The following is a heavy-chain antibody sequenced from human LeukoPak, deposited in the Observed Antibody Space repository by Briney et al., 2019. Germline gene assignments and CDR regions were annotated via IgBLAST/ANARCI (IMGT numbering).Heavy chain of an antibody. Sequence: PGGSLRLSCAASGFTVSSNYMSWVRQAPGKGLEWVSVIYSAGSTYYADSVKGRFTISRDNSKNTVYLQMNSLRAEDTAVYYCAKGSPKLPAAPTDYWGQGTLVTVSS. CDR2: IYSAGST. D-gene: IGHD2-2*01. V-gene: IGHV3-53*01. CDR3: AKGSPKLPAAPTDY. CDR1: GFTVSSNY. J-gene: IGHJ4*02.